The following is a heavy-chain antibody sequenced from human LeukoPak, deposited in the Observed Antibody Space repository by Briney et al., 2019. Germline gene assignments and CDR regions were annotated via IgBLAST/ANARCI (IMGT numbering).Heavy chain of an antibody. V-gene: IGHV4-59*01. CDR3: ARVRGRYYDSSGYWAFDY. CDR2: IYYSGST. CDR1: GGSISSYY. D-gene: IGHD3-22*01. Sequence: SETLSLTCTISGGSISSYYWSWIRQPQGKGLEWIGYIYYSGSTNCNPSLKSRVTISVDTSKNRFSLKLSSVTAADTAVYYCARVRGRYYDSSGYWAFDYWGQGTLVTVSS. J-gene: IGHJ4*02.